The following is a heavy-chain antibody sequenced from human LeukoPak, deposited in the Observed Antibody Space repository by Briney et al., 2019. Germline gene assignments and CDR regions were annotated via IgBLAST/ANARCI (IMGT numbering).Heavy chain of an antibody. V-gene: IGHV4-34*01. Sequence: SETLSLTCAVYGGSFSGYYWSWIRQPPGKGLEGSGEINHSGSTNYNPSLKSQVTISVDTSKNQFSLKLSSVTAADTAVYYCARASTYYYGSGSYSNWFDPWGQGTLVTVSS. CDR1: GGSFSGYY. J-gene: IGHJ5*02. D-gene: IGHD3-10*01. CDR2: INHSGST. CDR3: ARASTYYYGSGSYSNWFDP.